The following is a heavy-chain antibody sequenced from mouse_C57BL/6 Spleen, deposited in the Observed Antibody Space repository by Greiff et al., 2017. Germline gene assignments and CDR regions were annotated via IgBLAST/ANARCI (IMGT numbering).Heavy chain of an antibody. D-gene: IGHD1-1*01. J-gene: IGHJ4*01. CDR2: IDPNSGGT. CDR3: ASSTTKGYYYARDY. CDR1: GYTFTSYW. V-gene: IGHV1-72*01. Sequence: QVQLQQPGAELVKPGASVKLSCKASGYTFTSYWMHWVKQRPGRGLEWIGRIDPNSGGTKYNEKFKSKATLTVDKPSSTAYMQLSSLTSEDSAGYYCASSTTKGYYYARDYWGQGTSVTVSS.